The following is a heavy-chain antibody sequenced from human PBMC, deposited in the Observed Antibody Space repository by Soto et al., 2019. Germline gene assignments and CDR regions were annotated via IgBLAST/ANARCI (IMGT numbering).Heavy chain of an antibody. CDR3: AKDWGATRGYFGY. CDR2: IGGSGDST. J-gene: IGHJ4*02. D-gene: IGHD1-26*01. Sequence: GGSLRLSCAASGFSFNTYAMSWVRQAPGKGPEWVSGIGGSGDSTYYVDSVKGRFTISRDNSKDTLYLQMNSLRAEDSAIYYCAKDWGATRGYFGYWGQGXLVTVYS. V-gene: IGHV3-23*01. CDR1: GFSFNTYA.